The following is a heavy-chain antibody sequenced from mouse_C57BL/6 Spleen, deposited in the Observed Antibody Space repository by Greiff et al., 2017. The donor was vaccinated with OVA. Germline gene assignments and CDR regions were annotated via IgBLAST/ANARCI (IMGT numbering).Heavy chain of an antibody. CDR3: ARGGDGNYV. J-gene: IGHJ2*01. Sequence: QVQLQQPGAELVMPGASVKLSCKASGYTFTSYWMHWVKQRPGQGLEWIGEIDPSDSYTNYNQKFKGKSTLTVDKSSSTAYMQLSSLTSEDSAVYYCARGGDGNYVWGQGTTLTVSS. V-gene: IGHV1-69*01. CDR2: IDPSDSYT. CDR1: GYTFTSYW. D-gene: IGHD2-1*01.